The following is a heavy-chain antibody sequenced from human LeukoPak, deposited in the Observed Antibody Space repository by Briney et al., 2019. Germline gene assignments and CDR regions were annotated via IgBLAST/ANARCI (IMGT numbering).Heavy chain of an antibody. Sequence: GGSLRLSCAASGFTFSSYTMTWVRQAPGKGLEWVSCITRSSIYIYYADSVKGRFTISRDNAKNSLYLQMNSLRAEDTAVYYCAREPRGGGSGSYNYMDVWGKGTTVTIS. CDR1: GFTFSSYT. J-gene: IGHJ6*03. CDR2: ITRSSIYI. V-gene: IGHV3-21*01. D-gene: IGHD3-10*01. CDR3: AREPRGGGSGSYNYMDV.